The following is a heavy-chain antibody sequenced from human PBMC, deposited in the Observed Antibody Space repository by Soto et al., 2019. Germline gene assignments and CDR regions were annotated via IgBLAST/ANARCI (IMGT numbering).Heavy chain of an antibody. CDR1: GFTFNNYA. V-gene: IGHV3-23*01. D-gene: IGHD3-10*01. CDR3: AKGRGGSGSLTPRVDF. CDR2: ISGGGDTT. Sequence: EVQLLDSGGGLVQPGGSLRLSCAASGFTFNNYAMTWVHQAPGKGLEWVSAISGGGDTTSYADSVKGRFTVSRDGSKNTLYLQMSSRRAEDTALYYCAKGRGGSGSLTPRVDFWGQGTLVTVSA. J-gene: IGHJ4*02.